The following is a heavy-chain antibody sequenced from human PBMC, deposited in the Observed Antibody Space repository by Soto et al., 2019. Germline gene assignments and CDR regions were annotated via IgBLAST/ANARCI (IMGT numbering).Heavy chain of an antibody. D-gene: IGHD6-6*01. V-gene: IGHV1-69*01. CDR1: GGTFSSYA. CDR3: ARAIAARPRDYYYYGMDV. CDR2: IIPIFGTA. Sequence: QVQLVQSGAEVKKPGSSVKVSCKASGGTFSSYAISWVRQAPGQGLEWMGGIIPIFGTANYAQKFQGRVTITADESTSTAYMELSSLRSEDTVVSYCARAIAARPRDYYYYGMDVWGQGTTVTVSS. J-gene: IGHJ6*02.